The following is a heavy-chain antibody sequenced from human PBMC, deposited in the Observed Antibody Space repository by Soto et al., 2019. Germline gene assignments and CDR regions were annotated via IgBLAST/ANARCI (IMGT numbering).Heavy chain of an antibody. Sequence: GGSLRLSCAASGFTFSRFWMSWVRQPPGRGLEWVANIKQDGSEEWYVDSVKGRFTISRDNAKNSLFLQMNSLRAEDTAVYYCVRYSSTVTTDHWGQGTLVTVSS. CDR2: IKQDGSEE. V-gene: IGHV3-7*01. CDR1: GFTFSRFW. CDR3: VRYSSTVTTDH. J-gene: IGHJ4*02. D-gene: IGHD4-17*01.